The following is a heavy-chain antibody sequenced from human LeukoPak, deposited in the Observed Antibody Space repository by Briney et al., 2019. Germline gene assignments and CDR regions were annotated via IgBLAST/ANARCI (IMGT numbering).Heavy chain of an antibody. J-gene: IGHJ3*02. V-gene: IGHV4-59*01. D-gene: IGHD6-19*01. CDR2: IYYSGST. CDR3: ARSAVAGPTGDAFDI. CDR1: GGSISSYY. Sequence: SETLSLTCTVSGGSISSYYWSWIRQPPGKGLEWIGYIYYSGSTNYNPSLKSRVTISVDTSKNQFSLKLSSVTAADTAVYYCARSAVAGPTGDAFDIWGQGTMVTVSS.